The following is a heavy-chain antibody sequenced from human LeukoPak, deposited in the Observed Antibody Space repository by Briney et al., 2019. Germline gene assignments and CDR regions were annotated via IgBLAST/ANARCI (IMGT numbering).Heavy chain of an antibody. D-gene: IGHD1-1*01. V-gene: IGHV3-23*01. CDR1: GFTFSSYA. CDR3: AKNGTTMGGTPYYYYSMDV. CDR2: ISGSGGIT. Sequence: GGSLRLSCAAPGFTFSSYAMTWVRQAPGKGLEWVSAISGSGGITYYADSVKGRFTISRDNSKNTLYLQMNSLRAEDTAVYYCAKNGTTMGGTPYYYYSMDVWGKGTTVTVSS. J-gene: IGHJ6*03.